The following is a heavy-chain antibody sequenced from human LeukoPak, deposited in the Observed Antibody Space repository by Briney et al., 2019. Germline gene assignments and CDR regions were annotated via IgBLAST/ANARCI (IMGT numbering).Heavy chain of an antibody. J-gene: IGHJ4*02. D-gene: IGHD6-13*01. Sequence: PTGGSLRLSCAASGFTFDDYGMSWVRHAPGKGLEWVSGINWNGGSTGYADSVKGRFTISRDNAKNSLYLQMNSLRAEDTALYLCARVRSSSWFNPFDYWGQGTLVTVSS. CDR3: ARVRSSSWFNPFDY. V-gene: IGHV3-20*01. CDR2: INWNGGST. CDR1: GFTFDDYG.